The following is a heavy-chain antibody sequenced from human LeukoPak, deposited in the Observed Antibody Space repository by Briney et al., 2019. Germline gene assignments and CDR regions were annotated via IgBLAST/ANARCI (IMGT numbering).Heavy chain of an antibody. CDR3: AELGITMIGGV. V-gene: IGHV3-74*01. Sequence: GGSLRLSCAASGFTFDTYWMHWVRQAPGKGLVWVSRINSDGSSTSYADSVKGRFTISRDNAKNSLYLQMNSLRAEDTAVYYCAELGITMIGGVWGKGTTVTISS. CDR1: GFTFDTYW. J-gene: IGHJ6*04. D-gene: IGHD3-10*02. CDR2: INSDGSST.